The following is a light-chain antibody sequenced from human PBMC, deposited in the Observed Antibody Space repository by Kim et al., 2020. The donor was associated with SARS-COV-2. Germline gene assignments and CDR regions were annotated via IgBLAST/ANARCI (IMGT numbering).Light chain of an antibody. J-gene: IGKJ1*01. Sequence: EIVLTQSPGTLSLSPGERATLSCRASQSVGISYLAWFQQKPGQAPRLLIYGASSRATGIPDRFSGSGSGTDFTLTISRLEPEDFAVYYCQQYGSLWTFGQGTKVDIK. CDR1: QSVGISY. CDR2: GAS. CDR3: QQYGSLWT. V-gene: IGKV3-20*01.